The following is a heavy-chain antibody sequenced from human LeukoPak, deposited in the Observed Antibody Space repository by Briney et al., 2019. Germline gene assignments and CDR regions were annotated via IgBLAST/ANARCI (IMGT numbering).Heavy chain of an antibody. Sequence: SGPTLVKPTETLTLTCTLSGFSLTTSRVSVGWMRQSPGKALQWLTLIYWDDDTRYRPSLRGRLAVTKDASKNQVLLTMTNVDPADTGTYYCAHRPGMGAHRFDVWGQGILVTVSS. V-gene: IGHV2-5*02. CDR2: IYWDDDT. CDR3: AHRPGMGAHRFDV. D-gene: IGHD1-26*01. J-gene: IGHJ4*02. CDR1: GFSLTTSRVS.